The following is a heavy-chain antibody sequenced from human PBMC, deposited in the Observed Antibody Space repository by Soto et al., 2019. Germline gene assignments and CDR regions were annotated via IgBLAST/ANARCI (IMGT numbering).Heavy chain of an antibody. CDR3: ARDRRDQLPPYYYYYGMDV. J-gene: IGHJ6*02. CDR1: GFTFSTYA. V-gene: IGHV3-30*04. CDR2: ISYDGSNK. Sequence: QVQLVESGGGVVQPGGSLRLSCAASGFTFSTYAMHWVRQTPGRGLEWVALISYDGSNKYYADSVKGRLTISRDDSKNTLFLQMNSLRPEDTAVFYCARDRRDQLPPYYYYYGMDVWGQGTTVTVSS. D-gene: IGHD2-2*01.